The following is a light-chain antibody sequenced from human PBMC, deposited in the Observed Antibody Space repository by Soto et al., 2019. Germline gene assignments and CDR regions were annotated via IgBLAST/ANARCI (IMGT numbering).Light chain of an antibody. V-gene: IGLV1-44*01. Sequence: QSVLTQPPSASGTPGQRVTISCSGSSSNVGTNIVNWYQHLPGTAPKLLIYSNNQRPSGVPDRFSGSKSGTSASLAISGLPCEDEADYYCAAWDDSVNGVLFGGGTKVTVL. CDR2: SNN. J-gene: IGLJ2*01. CDR1: SSNVGTNI. CDR3: AAWDDSVNGVL.